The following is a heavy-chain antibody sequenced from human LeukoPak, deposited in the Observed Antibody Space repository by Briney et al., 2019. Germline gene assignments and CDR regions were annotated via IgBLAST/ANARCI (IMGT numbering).Heavy chain of an antibody. Sequence: ASVKVSCKASGYTFTSHGNSWVRQAPRQGLELKGWISAYYGNTNYAQNLQGRVTMTTDTSTNTAYMELRSLRSDDTAVYYCAKDRTRYRSSTSCYRRHGMDVWGQGTTVTVSS. V-gene: IGHV1-18*01. CDR3: AKDRTRYRSSTSCYRRHGMDV. J-gene: IGHJ6*02. CDR1: GYTFTSHG. D-gene: IGHD2-2*02. CDR2: ISAYYGNT.